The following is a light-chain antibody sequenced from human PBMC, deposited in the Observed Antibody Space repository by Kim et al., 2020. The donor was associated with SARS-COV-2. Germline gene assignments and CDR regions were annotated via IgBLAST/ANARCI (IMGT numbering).Light chain of an antibody. J-gene: IGLJ2*01. CDR3: QAWDSSTAVV. CDR2: QDS. CDR1: ELGYKY. V-gene: IGLV3-1*01. Sequence: VSPGQTASITCAGNELGYKYTTWYQQKPGQSPVLVMYQDSKRPSGIPERFSGSNAGNTATLTISGTQAMDEADYYCQAWDSSTAVVFGGGTKLTVL.